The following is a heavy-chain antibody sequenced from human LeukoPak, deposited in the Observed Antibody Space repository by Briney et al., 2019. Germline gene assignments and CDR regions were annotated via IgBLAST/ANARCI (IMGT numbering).Heavy chain of an antibody. V-gene: IGHV1-24*01. J-gene: IGHJ4*02. CDR3: ATATYYYESSGYPG. D-gene: IGHD3-22*01. Sequence: ASVKVSCKVSGYTLTELSMHWVRQAPGKGLEWMGGFDPEDGETIYAQKFQGRVTMTEDTSTDTAYMELSSLRSEDTAVYYCATATYYYESSGYPGWGQGTLVTVSS. CDR2: FDPEDGET. CDR1: GYTLTELS.